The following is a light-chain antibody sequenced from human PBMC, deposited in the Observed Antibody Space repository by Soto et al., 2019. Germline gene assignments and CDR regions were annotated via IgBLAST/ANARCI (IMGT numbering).Light chain of an antibody. CDR1: SGHSNYA. J-gene: IGLJ2*01. V-gene: IGLV4-69*01. CDR3: QTWGTGLYVV. Sequence: QLVLTQSPSASASLGASVKLTCTLSSGHSNYAIAWHQQQPEKGPRYLMKLNSDGSHSKWDGIPDRFSGSSSGAERYLTISSLQSEDEADYYCQTWGTGLYVVFGGGTKVTVL. CDR2: LNSDGSH.